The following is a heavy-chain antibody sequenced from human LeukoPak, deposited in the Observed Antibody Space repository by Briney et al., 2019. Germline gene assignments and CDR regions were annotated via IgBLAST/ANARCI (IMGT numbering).Heavy chain of an antibody. CDR1: GFTFSSYA. D-gene: IGHD3-3*01. CDR3: AKGGGHYDFWSGSHLRWFDT. V-gene: IGHV3-23*01. J-gene: IGHJ5*02. Sequence: GGSLRLSCAASGFTFSSYAMSWVRQAPGKGLELVSGISGSGGTTYYADSVKGRFTISRDNSKNTLYLQMNSLRAEDTAVYYCAKGGGHYDFWSGSHLRWFDTWGQGTLVTVSS. CDR2: ISGSGGTT.